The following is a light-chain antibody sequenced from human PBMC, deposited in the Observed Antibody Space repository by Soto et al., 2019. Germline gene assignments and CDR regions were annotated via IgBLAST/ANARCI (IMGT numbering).Light chain of an antibody. J-gene: IGKJ5*01. CDR3: QQRSNWPPIT. CDR1: QSVSSY. V-gene: IGKV3-11*01. CDR2: DAS. Sequence: EIVLTQSPATLSLSPGERATLSCRASQSVSSYLAWYQQKPGQAPRLLIYDASNRATGIPARFSGSGSGTDFNLTISSLEPEDFVVYYCQQRSNWPPITFGQGTRLEIK.